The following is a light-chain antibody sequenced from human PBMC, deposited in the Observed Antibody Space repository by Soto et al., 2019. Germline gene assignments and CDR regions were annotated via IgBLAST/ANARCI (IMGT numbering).Light chain of an antibody. Sequence: DIVMTQSPLSLPVTAGEPGSVSCRSSQSLVHSNGKNYLHWYLQKPGESAPLXIYLGSNRASGVPGRFRCSGAGTDCTLKISRVQAEDVWVDYCMQALQNSITFGQGTRLEIK. CDR2: LGS. CDR1: QSLVHSNGKNY. J-gene: IGKJ5*01. CDR3: MQALQNSIT. V-gene: IGKV2-28*01.